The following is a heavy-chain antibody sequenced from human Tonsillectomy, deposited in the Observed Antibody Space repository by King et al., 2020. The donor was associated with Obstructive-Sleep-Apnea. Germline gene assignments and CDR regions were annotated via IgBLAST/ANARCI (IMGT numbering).Heavy chain of an antibody. CDR3: AKDMDIAAAGYYFDY. Sequence: QVQLVESGGGVVQPWRSLRLSCACSGFTFCIYGMHWVRQAPGKGLEWVSVISYDGRNKYRADSVPGRLPISRYNSMNTLYLQMNSLRVEDTAVYYCAKDMDIAAAGYYFDYWGQGTLVTVSS. V-gene: IGHV3-30*18. J-gene: IGHJ4*02. D-gene: IGHD6-13*01. CDR1: GFTFCIYG. CDR2: ISYDGRNK.